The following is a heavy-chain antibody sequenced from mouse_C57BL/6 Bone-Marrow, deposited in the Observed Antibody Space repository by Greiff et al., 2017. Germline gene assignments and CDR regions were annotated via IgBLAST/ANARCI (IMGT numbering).Heavy chain of an antibody. D-gene: IGHD2-4*01. J-gene: IGHJ3*01. CDR3: ARSRAYYDYDETWFAY. CDR2: IDPSDSYT. Sequence: VQLQQPGAELVRPGTSVKLSCKASGYTFTSYWMHWVKQRPGQGLEWIGVIDPSDSYTNYNQKFKGKATLTVDTSSSTAYMELSSLTSEDSAVYYCARSRAYYDYDETWFAYWGQGTLVTVSA. V-gene: IGHV1-59*01. CDR1: GYTFTSYW.